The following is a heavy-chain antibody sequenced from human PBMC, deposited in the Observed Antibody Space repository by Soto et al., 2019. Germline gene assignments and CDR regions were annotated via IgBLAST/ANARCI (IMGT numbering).Heavy chain of an antibody. J-gene: IGHJ6*02. CDR1: GFIFSSYA. Sequence: QVQLVESGGGVVQPGRSLRLSCAASGFIFSSYAMHWVREAPGKGLEWVAVISYAGSNKYYADSVKGRFTISRDNSKNTLYLQMNSLRAEDTAVYYSARTGLLHGMDVWGQGTTVTVSS. CDR3: ARTGLLHGMDV. CDR2: ISYAGSNK. D-gene: IGHD2-15*01. V-gene: IGHV3-30-3*01.